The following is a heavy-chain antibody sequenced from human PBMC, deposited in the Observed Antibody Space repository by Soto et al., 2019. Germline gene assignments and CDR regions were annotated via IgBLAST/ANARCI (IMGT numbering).Heavy chain of an antibody. J-gene: IGHJ4*02. CDR3: ARKSVDTAMVYYFDY. V-gene: IGHV4-30-4*01. CDR2: IYYSGST. D-gene: IGHD5-18*01. CDR1: GGSISSGDYY. Sequence: TLSLTCTVSGGSISSGDYYWSWIRQPPGKGLEWIGYIYYSGSTYYNPSLKSRVTISVDTSKNQFSLKLSSVTAADTAVYYCARKSVDTAMVYYFDYWGRGTLVNVSS.